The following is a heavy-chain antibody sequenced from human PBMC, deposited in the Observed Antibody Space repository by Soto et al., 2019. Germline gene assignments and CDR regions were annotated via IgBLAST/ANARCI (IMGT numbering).Heavy chain of an antibody. CDR1: GGSISSGGYY. Sequence: KSSETLSPTCTVSGGSISSGGYYWSWIRQHPGKGLEWIGYIYYSGSTYYNPSLKSRVTISVDTSKNQFSLKLSSVTAADTAVYYCARDKGIAAAGKYYYYGMDVWGQGTTVTVSS. CDR3: ARDKGIAAAGKYYYYGMDV. D-gene: IGHD6-13*01. CDR2: IYYSGST. J-gene: IGHJ6*02. V-gene: IGHV4-31*03.